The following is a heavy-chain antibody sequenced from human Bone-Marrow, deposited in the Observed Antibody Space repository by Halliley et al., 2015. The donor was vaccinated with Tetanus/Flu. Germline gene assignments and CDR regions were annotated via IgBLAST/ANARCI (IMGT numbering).Heavy chain of an antibody. CDR2: VWFDGSNE. CDR3: ARGDSSGYYSYALDK. Sequence: SGFAFRNFGMNWVRQAPGKGLEWVAVVWFDGSNEYYADSVKGRFTISRGNSKSTLFLQMNSLRVEDTAVYYCARGDSSGYYSYALDKWGQGILVSVSS. D-gene: IGHD3-22*01. CDR1: GFAFRNFG. V-gene: IGHV3-33*01. J-gene: IGHJ4*02.